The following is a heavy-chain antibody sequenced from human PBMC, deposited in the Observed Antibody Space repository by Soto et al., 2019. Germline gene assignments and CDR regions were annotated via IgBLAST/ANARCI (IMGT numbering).Heavy chain of an antibody. V-gene: IGHV3-9*01. CDR2: LSWNSGSI. CDR1: GLPVDYYC. CDR3: AKDETVHYFEYSSSPNYYYYGMDG. D-gene: IGHD6-6*01. J-gene: IGHJ6*02. Sequence: PGRSLRLSCAVSGLPVDYYCMHGVRLAPGNGLEPVSGLSWNSGSIGYADSVKGRFTISRDNAKNSLYLQMNSLRAEDTALYYCAKDETVHYFEYSSSPNYYYYGMDGWGQGTTVIFSS.